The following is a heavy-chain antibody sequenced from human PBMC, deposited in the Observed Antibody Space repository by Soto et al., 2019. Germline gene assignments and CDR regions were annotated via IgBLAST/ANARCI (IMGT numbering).Heavy chain of an antibody. D-gene: IGHD5-18*01. CDR2: ISYDGSNK. CDR3: AKDQRYSYGLSYYGMDV. V-gene: IGHV3-30*18. Sequence: SLRLSCAASGFTFSSYGVHWVRQAPGKGLEWVAVISYDGSNKYYADSVKGRFTLSRDNSKNTLSLQMNSLRAEDTAVYYCAKDQRYSYGLSYYGMDVWGQGTTVTVSS. CDR1: GFTFSSYG. J-gene: IGHJ6*02.